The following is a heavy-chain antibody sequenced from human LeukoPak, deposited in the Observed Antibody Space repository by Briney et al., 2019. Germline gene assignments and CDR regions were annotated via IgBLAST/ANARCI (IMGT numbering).Heavy chain of an antibody. Sequence: GRSLRLACAASGFTFSSDAIDSVRQAPGKGLGWVAVISNDGSNKYYADSVKGRFTISRDHSKNTLYLQMNSLRAEDTAVYYCARGLHLRQDYYYYGMEVWGQGPTVSVS. D-gene: IGHD5/OR15-5a*01. J-gene: IGHJ6*02. CDR3: ARGLHLRQDYYYYGMEV. CDR2: ISNDGSNK. V-gene: IGHV3-30*04. CDR1: GFTFSSDA.